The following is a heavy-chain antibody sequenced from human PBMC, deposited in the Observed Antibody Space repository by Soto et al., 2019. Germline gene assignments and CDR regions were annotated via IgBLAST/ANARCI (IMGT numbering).Heavy chain of an antibody. CDR3: ARGEQYSGRIFDY. CDR2: TYYRSKWYY. CDR1: GDSVSSNSAG. Sequence: SQTLSLTCAITGDSVSSNSAGWSWVRQSPSRGLEWLGRTYYRSKWYYEYAVSVRGRITINPDTSKNQYSLQLDSVTPEDTAVYFCARGEQYSGRIFDYWGQGTLVTVS. V-gene: IGHV6-1*01. D-gene: IGHD1-26*01. J-gene: IGHJ4*01.